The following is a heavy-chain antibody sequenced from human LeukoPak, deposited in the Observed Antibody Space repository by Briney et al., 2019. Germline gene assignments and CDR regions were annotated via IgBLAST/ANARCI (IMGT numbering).Heavy chain of an antibody. D-gene: IGHD2-21*02. V-gene: IGHV1-69*04. CDR3: ARDLEYCGGDCYPNWFDP. CDR1: GGTFSSYA. Sequence: SVRVSCKASGGTFSSYAISWVRQAPGQGLEWMGRIIPILGIANYAQKFQGRVTITADKSTSTAYMELSSLRSEDTAVYYCARDLEYCGGDCYPNWFDPWGQGTLVTVSS. CDR2: IIPILGIA. J-gene: IGHJ5*02.